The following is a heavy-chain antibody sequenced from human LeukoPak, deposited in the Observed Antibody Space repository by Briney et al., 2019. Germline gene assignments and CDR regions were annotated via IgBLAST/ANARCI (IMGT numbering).Heavy chain of an antibody. CDR2: IKQDGSEK. CDR1: GFTFSRYW. Sequence: PGGSLRLSCAASGFTFSRYWMRWVRQAPGKGPEWVANIKQDGSEKYYVDSVKGRFTISRDNAKNSLYLQMNSLRAEDTAVYYCARAPHAGWFDPWGQGTLVTVSS. V-gene: IGHV3-7*01. J-gene: IGHJ5*02. CDR3: ARAPHAGWFDP.